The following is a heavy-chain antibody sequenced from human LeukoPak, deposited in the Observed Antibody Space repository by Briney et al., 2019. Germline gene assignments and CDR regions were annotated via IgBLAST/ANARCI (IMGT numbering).Heavy chain of an antibody. J-gene: IGHJ6*02. D-gene: IGHD3-10*01. CDR1: GYTFTGYY. CDR3: AREVISTMVRGVSNYGMDV. CDR2: INPNSGVT. Sequence: ASVKVSCKASGYTFTGYYMHWVRQAPGQGLEWMGWINPNSGVTNYAQKFQGRVTMTRDTSISTAYMELSRLRSDDTAVYYCAREVISTMVRGVSNYGMDVWGQGTTVTVSS. V-gene: IGHV1-2*02.